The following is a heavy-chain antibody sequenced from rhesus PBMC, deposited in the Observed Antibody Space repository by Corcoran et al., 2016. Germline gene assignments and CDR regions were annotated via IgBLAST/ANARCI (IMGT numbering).Heavy chain of an antibody. J-gene: IGHJ4*01. Sequence: QVTLKESGPALVKSTQTLTLTCTFSGFSLSTSGMGVGWIRQPPGKTLEWLAHIYWDDDKRYSASLKSRLTISKDPSKNQVVLTMTNMDPVDTATYYCARRRSSDSDFDYWGQGVLVTVSS. CDR3: ARRRSSDSDFDY. D-gene: IGHD4-29*01. V-gene: IGHV2-1*01. CDR1: GFSLSTSGMG. CDR2: IYWDDDK.